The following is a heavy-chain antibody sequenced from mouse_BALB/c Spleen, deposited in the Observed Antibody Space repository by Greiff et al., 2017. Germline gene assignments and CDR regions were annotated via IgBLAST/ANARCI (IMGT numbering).Heavy chain of an antibody. J-gene: IGHJ3*01. Sequence: EVQLQQSGPELVKPGASVKISCKASGYTFTDYNMHWVKQSHGKSLEWIGYIYPYNGGTGYNQKFKSKATLTVDNSSSTAYMELRSLTSEDSAVYYCFYYDPRGFAYWGQGTLVTVSA. CDR2: IYPYNGGT. CDR3: FYYDPRGFAY. D-gene: IGHD2-4*01. CDR1: GYTFTDYN. V-gene: IGHV1S29*02.